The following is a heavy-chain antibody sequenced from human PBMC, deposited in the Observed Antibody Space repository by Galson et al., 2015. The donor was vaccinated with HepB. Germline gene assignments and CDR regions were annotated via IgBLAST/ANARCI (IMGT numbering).Heavy chain of an antibody. V-gene: IGHV3-48*03. D-gene: IGHD3-10*01. CDR1: GFTFGAYE. Sequence: SLRLSCAASGFTFGAYEMNWVRQAPGKGLEWISYISSNGYMIYYAESVNGRFTVSRDNARDSLYLQMNSLRVEDTAVYYCVRDDALWSWYFDSWGQGILVTVSS. CDR3: VRDDALWSWYFDS. J-gene: IGHJ4*02. CDR2: ISSNGYMI.